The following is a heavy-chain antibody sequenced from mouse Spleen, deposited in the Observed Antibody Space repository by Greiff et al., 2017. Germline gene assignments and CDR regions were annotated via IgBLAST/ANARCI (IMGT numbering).Heavy chain of an antibody. CDR2: IDPEDGET. Sequence: EVQLQQSGAELVKPGASVKLSCTASGFNITDYYMHWVKQRTEQGLEWIGRIDPEDGETKYAPKFQGKATITADTSSNTAYLQLSSLTSEDTAVYYCAYYGYDRAWFAYWGQGTLVTVSA. CDR3: AYYGYDRAWFAY. V-gene: IGHV14-2*01. CDR1: GFNITDYY. J-gene: IGHJ3*01. D-gene: IGHD2-2*01.